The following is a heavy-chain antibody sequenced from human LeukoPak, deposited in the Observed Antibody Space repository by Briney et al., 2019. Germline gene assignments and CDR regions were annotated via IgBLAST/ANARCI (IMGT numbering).Heavy chain of an antibody. CDR3: ARDWRAAAGLPGD. J-gene: IGHJ4*02. CDR2: INPNSGGT. V-gene: IGHV1-2*02. CDR1: GYTFTGYY. D-gene: IGHD6-13*01. Sequence: ASVKVSCKASGYTFTGYYMHWVRQAPGQGLEWMGWINPNSGGTNYAQKFQGRVTMTRDTSISTAYMELSRLRSDDTAVYYCARDWRAAAGLPGDWGQGTLVTVSS.